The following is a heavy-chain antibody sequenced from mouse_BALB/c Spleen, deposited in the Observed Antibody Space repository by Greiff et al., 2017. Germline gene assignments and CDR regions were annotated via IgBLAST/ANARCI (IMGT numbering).Heavy chain of an antibody. CDR2: INPSSGYT. V-gene: IGHV1-4*02. D-gene: IGHD3-3*01. Sequence: QVQLQQSAAELARPGASVKMSCKASGYTFTSYTMHWVKQRPGQGLEWIGYINPSSGYTEYNQKFKDKTTLTADKSSSTAYMQLSSLTSEDSAVYYCARGDSGFAYWGQGTLVTVSA. CDR1: GYTFTSYT. J-gene: IGHJ3*01. CDR3: ARGDSGFAY.